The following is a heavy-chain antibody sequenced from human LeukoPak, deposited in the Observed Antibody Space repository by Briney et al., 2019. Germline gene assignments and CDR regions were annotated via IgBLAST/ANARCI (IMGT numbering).Heavy chain of an antibody. CDR3: ARGRDGYNWREEYYFDY. V-gene: IGHV1-2*02. J-gene: IGHJ4*02. Sequence: ASVKVSCKASGYTFTGYYMHWVRQAPGQGLEWMGWINPNSGGTNYAQKFQGRVTMTRDTSISTAYMELSRLRSDDTAVYYCARGRDGYNWREEYYFDYWGQGTLVTVSS. D-gene: IGHD5-24*01. CDR2: INPNSGGT. CDR1: GYTFTGYY.